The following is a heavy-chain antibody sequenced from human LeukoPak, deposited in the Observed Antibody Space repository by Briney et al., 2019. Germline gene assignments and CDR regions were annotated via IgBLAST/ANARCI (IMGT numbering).Heavy chain of an antibody. CDR2: ISASGGST. D-gene: IGHD6-19*01. J-gene: IGHJ4*02. CDR1: GFXFSTYA. Sequence: GGSLRLSCAASGFXFSTYAITWVRQAPGKGLEWASTISASGGSTYYADSVKGRFTISRDNSKNMLYLQMNSLRAEDTAVYYCAKNSSGRGIFDYWGQGTLVTVSS. V-gene: IGHV3-23*01. CDR3: AKNSSGRGIFDY.